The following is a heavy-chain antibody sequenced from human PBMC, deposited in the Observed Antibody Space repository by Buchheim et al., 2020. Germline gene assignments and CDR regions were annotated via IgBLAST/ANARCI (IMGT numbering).Heavy chain of an antibody. CDR3: ARRYYDSSAIDY. CDR2: INHSGST. CDR1: GGSFSGYY. J-gene: IGHJ4*02. D-gene: IGHD3-22*01. V-gene: IGHV4-34*01. Sequence: QVQLQQWGAGLLKPSETLSLTCAVYGGSFSGYYWSWIRQPPGKGLEWIGEINHSGSTNYNPSLKSRVTISVDTSKNQLSLKLSSVTAADTAVYYCARRYYDSSAIDYWGQGTL.